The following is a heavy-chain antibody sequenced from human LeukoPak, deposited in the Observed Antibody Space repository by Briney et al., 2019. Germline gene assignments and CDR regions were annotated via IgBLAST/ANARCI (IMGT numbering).Heavy chain of an antibody. V-gene: IGHV3-30*02. D-gene: IGHD3/OR15-3a*01. J-gene: IGHJ3*02. CDR2: IRYDGSNK. CDR1: GFTFSSYG. Sequence: GGSLRLSCAASGFTFSSYGMHWVRQAPGKGLEWVAFIRYDGSNKYYADSVKGRFTISRDNSKNTLYLQMNSLRAEDTAVYYCAKVLFLERPPRGDDAFDIWGQGTMVTVS. CDR3: AKVLFLERPPRGDDAFDI.